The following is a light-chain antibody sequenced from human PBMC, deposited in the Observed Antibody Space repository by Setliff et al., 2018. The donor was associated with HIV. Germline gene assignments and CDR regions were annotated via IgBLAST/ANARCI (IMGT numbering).Light chain of an antibody. V-gene: IGLV2-14*01. CDR3: SSYTFSSTPYV. CDR1: SSDVGGSNY. J-gene: IGLJ1*01. Sequence: QSVLTQPASVSGSPGQSITISCTGTSSDVGGSNYVSWYQQHPGKAPKLMIYEVSNRPSWVSNRFSGSKSGNTASLTISGLQAEDEADYYCSSYTFSSTPYVFGPGTKVTVL. CDR2: EVS.